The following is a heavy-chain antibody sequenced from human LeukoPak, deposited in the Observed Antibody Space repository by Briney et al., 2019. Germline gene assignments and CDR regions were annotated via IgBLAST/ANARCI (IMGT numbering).Heavy chain of an antibody. CDR1: GGSSSGYY. CDR2: INHSGST. Sequence: SETLSLTCAVYGGSSSGYYWSWIRQPPGKGLEWIGEINHSGSTNYNPSLKSRVTISVDTSKNQFSLKLSSVTAADTAAYYCARGFRWLRSLRSGWWFDPWGQGTLVTVSS. CDR3: ARGFRWLRSLRSGWWFDP. D-gene: IGHD5-12*01. V-gene: IGHV4-34*01. J-gene: IGHJ5*02.